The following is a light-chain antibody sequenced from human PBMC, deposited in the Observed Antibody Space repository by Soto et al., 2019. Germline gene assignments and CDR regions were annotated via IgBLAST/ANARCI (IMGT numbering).Light chain of an antibody. J-gene: IGKJ1*01. V-gene: IGKV1-9*01. Sequence: DIRLTQSQSFLSGSVGDRVTITCRASQDINSYLAWYQQKLGKAPKLLIYAATSLMSAVPSRLSGGGPGTEFTITISRLQTEDVATYYCQQIDMCPRTYGQGTKVE. CDR1: QDINSY. CDR2: AAT. CDR3: QQIDMCPRT.